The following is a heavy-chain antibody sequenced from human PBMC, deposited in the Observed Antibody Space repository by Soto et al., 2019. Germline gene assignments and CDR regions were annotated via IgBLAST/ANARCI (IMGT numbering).Heavy chain of an antibody. D-gene: IGHD6-6*01. CDR1: GGSISSDDYY. V-gene: IGHV4-30-4*01. Sequence: PSETLSLTCTVTGGSISSDDYYWSWIRQPPGEGLEWIGYIYYSGRTLYSPSLKSRVTISIDTSKNQFSLKVNSVSVADTAVYYCARELSNSPDCLDDWGPGILVTVSS. CDR2: IYYSGRT. CDR3: ARELSNSPDCLDD. J-gene: IGHJ4*02.